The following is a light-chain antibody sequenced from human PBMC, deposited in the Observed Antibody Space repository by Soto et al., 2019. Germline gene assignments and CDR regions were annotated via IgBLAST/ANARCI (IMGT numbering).Light chain of an antibody. V-gene: IGKV3-15*01. Sequence: EIVMTQSPATLSVSPGDRATLSCRTSQSVSSNLAWYQQKPGQAPRLLIYVASTRATGIPARFSGSGSGTEFTLTISSLQSEDFAVYYCQQRSNWPGTFGQGTKVDI. CDR3: QQRSNWPGT. CDR1: QSVSSN. J-gene: IGKJ1*01. CDR2: VAS.